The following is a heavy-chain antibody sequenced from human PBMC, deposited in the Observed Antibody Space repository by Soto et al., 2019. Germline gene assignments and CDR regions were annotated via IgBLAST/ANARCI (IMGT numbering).Heavy chain of an antibody. CDR3: ARDSGESLRFFDY. J-gene: IGHJ4*02. V-gene: IGHV4-31*03. CDR1: GGSINSGGSN. CDR2: ITYRGTT. D-gene: IGHD3-10*01. Sequence: QVQLQESGPGLVNPSQTLSLTCTVSGGSINSGGSNWNWIRQRPGEGLEWIGDITYRGTTYSIPSLKSRVTMSVDTSKNQFSLKLSSVSAADTAVYYCARDSGESLRFFDYWGQGAPVTVSS.